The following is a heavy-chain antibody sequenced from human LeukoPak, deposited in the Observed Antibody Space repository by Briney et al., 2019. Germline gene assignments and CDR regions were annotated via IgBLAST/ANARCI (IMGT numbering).Heavy chain of an antibody. Sequence: GGSLRLSCTPSGFTFSSHAMSWVRQAPGKGLEWVSSISSSSSYIYYADSVKGRFTISRDNAKNSLYLQMNSLRAEDTAVYYCARDGSWFDPWGQGTLVTVSS. J-gene: IGHJ5*02. V-gene: IGHV3-21*01. CDR2: ISSSSSYI. D-gene: IGHD1-26*01. CDR1: GFTFSSHA. CDR3: ARDGSWFDP.